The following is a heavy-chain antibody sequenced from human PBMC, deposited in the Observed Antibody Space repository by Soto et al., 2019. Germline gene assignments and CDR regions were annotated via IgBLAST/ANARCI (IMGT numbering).Heavy chain of an antibody. V-gene: IGHV4-39*01. CDR2: IYYRGST. CDR1: GGSISSYY. D-gene: IGHD4-17*01. J-gene: IGHJ4*02. CDR3: ARTNTVTIDY. Sequence: SETLSLTCTVSGGSISSYYWGWIRQPPGKGLEWIGIIYYRGSTYYNPSLKSRVIISVDTSKNQFSLKLSSVTAADTAVYYCARTNTVTIDYWGQGTLVTVSS.